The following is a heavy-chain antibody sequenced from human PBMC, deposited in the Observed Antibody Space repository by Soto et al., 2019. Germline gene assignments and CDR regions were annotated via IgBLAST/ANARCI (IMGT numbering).Heavy chain of an antibody. J-gene: IGHJ6*02. CDR1: GGSVSSGNYY. CDR3: ARGNRQWLRYYYGMDV. D-gene: IGHD5-12*01. Sequence: PAGTLSLTCAVSGGSVSSGNYYWSWIRQPPGKGLEWSGYIYYSGRTNYNPSLKSRVTISVDTSKNQFFQKLSSVTAADTAVNYCARGNRQWLRYYYGMDVWGRGPTATVS. CDR2: IYYSGRT. V-gene: IGHV4-61*01.